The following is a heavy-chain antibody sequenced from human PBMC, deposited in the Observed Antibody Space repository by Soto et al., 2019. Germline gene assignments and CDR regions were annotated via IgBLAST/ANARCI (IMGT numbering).Heavy chain of an antibody. CDR2: IIPILGIA. J-gene: IGHJ3*02. Sequence: SVKVSCKASGGTFSSYTISWVRQAPGQGLELMGRIIPILGIANYAQKFQGRVTITADKSTSTAYMELSSLRSEDTAVYYCARDRGIVVVPAALVGDAFDIWGQGTMVTVSS. D-gene: IGHD2-2*01. CDR1: GGTFSSYT. V-gene: IGHV1-69*04. CDR3: ARDRGIVVVPAALVGDAFDI.